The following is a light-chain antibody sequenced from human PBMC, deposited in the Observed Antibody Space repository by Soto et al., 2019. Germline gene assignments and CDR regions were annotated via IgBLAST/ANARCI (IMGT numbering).Light chain of an antibody. V-gene: IGLV2-23*01. J-gene: IGLJ1*01. CDR3: CSYAGSNTWV. CDR1: SSDVGRYSL. Sequence: QSVRTQPASVSGSPGQSITISCTGTSSDVGRYSLVSWYQQHPGKAPKLMISEDHKRPSGVSNRFSGSKSGNTASLTISELQTEDEADYYCCSYAGSNTWVSGTG. CDR2: EDH.